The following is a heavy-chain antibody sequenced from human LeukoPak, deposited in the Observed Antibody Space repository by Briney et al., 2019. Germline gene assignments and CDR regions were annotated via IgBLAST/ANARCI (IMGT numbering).Heavy chain of an antibody. J-gene: IGHJ6*02. Sequence: ASVKVSCKASGGTFSSYAISWVRQAPGQGLEWMGRIIPILGIANYAQKFQGRVTITADKSTSTAYMELSSLRSEDTAVYYCAGPDSSGYYVYYYYGMDVWGQGTTVTVSS. V-gene: IGHV1-69*04. CDR2: IIPILGIA. CDR3: AGPDSSGYYVYYYYGMDV. D-gene: IGHD3-22*01. CDR1: GGTFSSYA.